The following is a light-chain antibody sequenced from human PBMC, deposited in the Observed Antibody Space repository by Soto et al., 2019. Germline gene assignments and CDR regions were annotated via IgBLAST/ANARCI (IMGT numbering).Light chain of an antibody. CDR1: QSVGSN. V-gene: IGKV3D-15*01. CDR2: AAS. J-gene: IGKJ4*01. Sequence: EIVLTQSPDTLSVSPGERATLSCRASQSVGSNLAWYQQKPGQAPRLLIFAASTRATGIPARFSGSGSGTEFTLTISSLKSEDFVVYYCQQYNNWVTFGGGTKVDLK. CDR3: QQYNNWVT.